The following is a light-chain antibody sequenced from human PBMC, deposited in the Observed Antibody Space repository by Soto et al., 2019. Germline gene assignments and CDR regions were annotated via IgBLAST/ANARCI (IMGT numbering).Light chain of an antibody. CDR2: DVT. Sequence: QSALTQPASVSGSPGQSITISCTGTSSDVGSNNLVSWYQQHPGKAPKLMIYDVTKRPSGISNRFAGSKSDNTASLTISGLQAEDEAVYYCCSYAATNTLVFGARTKLT. CDR1: SSDVGSNNL. CDR3: CSYAATNTLV. V-gene: IGLV2-23*02. J-gene: IGLJ3*02.